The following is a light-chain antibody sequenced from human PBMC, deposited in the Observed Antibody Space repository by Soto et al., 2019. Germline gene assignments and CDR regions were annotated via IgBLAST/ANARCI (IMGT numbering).Light chain of an antibody. J-gene: IGLJ1*01. CDR1: SSDVGGNNY. CDR3: CSYAGNYTHV. CDR2: DVS. Sequence: QSALTQPRSVSGSPGQSVTISFTGTSSDVGGNNYVSWYQQHPGKAPKLMIYDVSKRPSGVPDGFSGSKSGNTASLTISGLLAEDEGDSYCCSYAGNYTHVFGTGTKLTVL. V-gene: IGLV2-11*01.